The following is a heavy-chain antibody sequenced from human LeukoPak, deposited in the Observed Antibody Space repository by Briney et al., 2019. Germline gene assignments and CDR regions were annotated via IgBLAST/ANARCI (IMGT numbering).Heavy chain of an antibody. CDR3: ARTGLSSAWYFDL. D-gene: IGHD3-10*01. Sequence: SKTLSLTCTVSGGSISSYYWSWIRQPPGKGLEWIGYIYYSGSTNYNPSLKSRVTISVDTSKNQFSLKLSSVTAADTAVYYCARTGLSSAWYFDLWGRGTLVTVSS. J-gene: IGHJ2*01. CDR1: GGSISSYY. CDR2: IYYSGST. V-gene: IGHV4-59*01.